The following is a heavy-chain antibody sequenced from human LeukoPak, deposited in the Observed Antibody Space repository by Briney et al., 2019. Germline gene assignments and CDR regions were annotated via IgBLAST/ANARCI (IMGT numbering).Heavy chain of an antibody. CDR2: IYHSGST. J-gene: IGHJ4*02. D-gene: IGHD3-10*01. CDR1: GYSISSGYY. V-gene: IGHV4-38-2*02. Sequence: PSETLSLTCTVSGYSISSGYYWGWIRQPPGKGLEWIGSIYHSGSTYYNPSLKSRVTISVDTSKNQFSLKLSSVTAADTAVYYCASRGSGRPFDYWGQGTLVTVSS. CDR3: ASRGSGRPFDY.